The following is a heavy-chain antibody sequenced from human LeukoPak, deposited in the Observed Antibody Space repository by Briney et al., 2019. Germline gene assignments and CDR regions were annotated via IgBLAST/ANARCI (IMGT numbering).Heavy chain of an antibody. V-gene: IGHV3-23*01. CDR2: ISGSGGST. Sequence: PGGSLRLSCAASGFTFSSYAMSWVRQAPGKGLEWVSAISGSGGSTYYADSVKGRFTISRDNSKNTLYLQMNSLRAEDTAVYYCARGAEPWPPATYYYDSSGYQPYDYWGQGTLVTVSS. D-gene: IGHD3-22*01. CDR1: GFTFSSYA. CDR3: ARGAEPWPPATYYYDSSGYQPYDY. J-gene: IGHJ4*02.